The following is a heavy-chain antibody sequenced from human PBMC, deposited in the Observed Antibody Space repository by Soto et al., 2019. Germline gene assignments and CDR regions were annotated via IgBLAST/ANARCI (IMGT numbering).Heavy chain of an antibody. CDR3: ARVRPWGNYFDY. CDR1: GYTFTNYG. V-gene: IGHV1-18*01. D-gene: IGHD3-16*01. Sequence: ASVKVSCKASGYTFTNYGISWVRQAPGQGLEWMGWINTYNGNTNHAQKLQGRVTMTTDTSTSTAYMELRSLRSDDTAVYYCARVRPWGNYFDYWGQGTLVTVSS. J-gene: IGHJ4*02. CDR2: INTYNGNT.